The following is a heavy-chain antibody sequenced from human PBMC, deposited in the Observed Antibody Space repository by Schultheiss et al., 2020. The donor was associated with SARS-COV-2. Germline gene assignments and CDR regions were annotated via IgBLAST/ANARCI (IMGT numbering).Heavy chain of an antibody. V-gene: IGHV4-4*02. Sequence: SETLSLTCAVSGGSISSSNWWSWVRQPPGKGLEWIGEINHSGSTNYNPSLKSRVTISVDTSKNQFSLKLSSVTAADTAVYYCARGTPWGAARPSWFDPWGQGTLVTVSS. D-gene: IGHD6-6*01. CDR3: ARGTPWGAARPSWFDP. J-gene: IGHJ5*02. CDR1: GGSISSSNW. CDR2: INHSGST.